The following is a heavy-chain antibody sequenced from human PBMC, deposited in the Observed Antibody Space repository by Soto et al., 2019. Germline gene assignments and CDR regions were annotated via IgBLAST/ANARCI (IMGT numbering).Heavy chain of an antibody. CDR3: ARDNCSSTSCHYYYYYGMDV. D-gene: IGHD2-2*01. Sequence: QVQLVQSGAEVKKPGSSVKVSCKASGGTFSSYAISWVRQAPGQGLEWMGGIIPIFGTANYAQKFQGRVTITADESTSTDYMELSSLRSEDTAVYYCARDNCSSTSCHYYYYYGMDVWGQGTTVTVSS. CDR2: IIPIFGTA. V-gene: IGHV1-69*01. J-gene: IGHJ6*02. CDR1: GGTFSSYA.